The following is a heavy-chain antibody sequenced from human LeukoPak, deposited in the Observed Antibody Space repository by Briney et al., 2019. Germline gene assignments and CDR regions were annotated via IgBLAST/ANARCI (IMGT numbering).Heavy chain of an antibody. V-gene: IGHV1-46*01. Sequence: GASVKVSCKASGYTFTSYYMHWVRQALGQGLEWMGIINPSGGSTSYAQKFQGRVTMTRDTSTSTVYMELSSLRSEDTAVYYCASTRTGGASLWYWGQGTLVTVSS. D-gene: IGHD3/OR15-3a*01. J-gene: IGHJ4*02. CDR3: ASTRTGGASLWY. CDR2: INPSGGST. CDR1: GYTFTSYY.